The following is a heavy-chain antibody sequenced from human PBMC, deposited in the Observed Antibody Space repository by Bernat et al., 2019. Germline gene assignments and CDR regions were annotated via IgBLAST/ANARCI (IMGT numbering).Heavy chain of an antibody. J-gene: IGHJ5*02. CDR2: MSGSGGTT. Sequence: EVQLLESGGGLVQPGGSLRLSCAASGFTFSSNAMSWVRQAPGKGLEWVSAMSGSGGTTYYGDSVQGRFTISRDNSKNTLFLQMNSLRVEDTAVYYCAKGGIRVAGDLRFNWFDPWGHGTLVTVSS. D-gene: IGHD6-19*01. V-gene: IGHV3-23*01. CDR3: AKGGIRVAGDLRFNWFDP. CDR1: GFTFSSNA.